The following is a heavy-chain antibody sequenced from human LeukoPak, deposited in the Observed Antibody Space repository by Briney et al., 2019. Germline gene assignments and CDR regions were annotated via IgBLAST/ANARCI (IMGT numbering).Heavy chain of an antibody. V-gene: IGHV1-46*01. D-gene: IGHD2-2*01. Sequence: ASVKVSCKASGYTFTSYYMHWVRQAPGQGLEWMGIINPSGGSTSYAQKFQGRVTMTRDTSTSTVYMELSSLRSEDTAVYYCAREGIVVVPAVTFDYWGQGTLVTVSS. CDR2: INPSGGST. CDR1: GYTFTSYY. CDR3: AREGIVVVPAVTFDY. J-gene: IGHJ4*02.